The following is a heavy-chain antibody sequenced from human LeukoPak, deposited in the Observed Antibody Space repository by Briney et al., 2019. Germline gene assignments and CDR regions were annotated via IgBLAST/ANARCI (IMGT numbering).Heavy chain of an antibody. D-gene: IGHD3-16*02. CDR3: ARGLSEAGIDY. CDR1: GYTFTGYY. V-gene: IGHV1-2*02. CDR2: ISPNSGAT. Sequence: ASVKVSCKASGYTFTGYYLHWVRQAPGQGLEWVGWISPNSGATDYAQNFQGRVTMTRDTSVTTAYMELSSLRSDDTAVYSCARGLSEAGIDYWGQGTLVTVSS. J-gene: IGHJ4*02.